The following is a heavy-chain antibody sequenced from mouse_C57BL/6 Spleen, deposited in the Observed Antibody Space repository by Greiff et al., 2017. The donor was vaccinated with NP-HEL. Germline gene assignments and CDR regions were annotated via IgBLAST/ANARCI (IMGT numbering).Heavy chain of an antibody. CDR2: ISSGGDYI. D-gene: IGHD2-1*01. CDR1: GFTFSSYA. Sequence: EVQGVESGEGLVKPGGSLKLSCAASGFTFSSYAMSWVRQTPEKRLEWVAYISSGGDYIYYADTVKGRFTISRDNARNTLYLQMSSLKSEDTAMYYCTRGGGNYYYAMDYWGQGTSVTVSS. V-gene: IGHV5-9-1*02. CDR3: TRGGGNYYYAMDY. J-gene: IGHJ4*01.